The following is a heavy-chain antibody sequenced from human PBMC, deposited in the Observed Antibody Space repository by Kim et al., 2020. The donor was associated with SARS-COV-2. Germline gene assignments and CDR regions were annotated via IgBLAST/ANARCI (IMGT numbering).Heavy chain of an antibody. CDR1: GYTFTSYY. Sequence: ASVKVSCKASGYTFTSYYMHWVRQAPGQGLEWMGIINPSGGSTSYAQKFQGRVTITRDTSTSTVYLEMSSLRSEDAAVYYCASEVPPQIFGGGYFDYWGQGTLVTVSS. CDR3: ASEVPPQIFGGGYFDY. J-gene: IGHJ4*02. V-gene: IGHV1-46*01. CDR2: INPSGGST. D-gene: IGHD3-3*01.